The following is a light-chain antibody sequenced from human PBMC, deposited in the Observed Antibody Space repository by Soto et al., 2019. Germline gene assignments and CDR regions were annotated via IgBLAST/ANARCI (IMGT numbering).Light chain of an antibody. CDR1: QSVSSN. CDR3: QQHGSSPTT. Sequence: EIVLTQSPGTLSLSPGERATLSCRASQSVSSNLAWYQQKPGQAPRLLIYGASSRATGIPDRVSGSGSGTDFTLTTSRLEPEDFAVDYCQQHGSSPTTFGQGTKVDIK. V-gene: IGKV3-20*01. J-gene: IGKJ1*01. CDR2: GAS.